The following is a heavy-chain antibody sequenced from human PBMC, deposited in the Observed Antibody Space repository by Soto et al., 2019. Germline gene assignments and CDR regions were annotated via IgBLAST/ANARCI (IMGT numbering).Heavy chain of an antibody. J-gene: IGHJ4*02. Sequence: GGSLRLSCAASGFTFDDYAMHWVRQAPGKGLEWVSGISWNSGSIGYADSVKGRFTISRDNAKNSLYLQMNSLRAEDTALYYCAKDIGKGLEPSYYFDYWGQGTLVTLSS. V-gene: IGHV3-9*01. CDR2: ISWNSGSI. CDR3: AKDIGKGLEPSYYFDY. D-gene: IGHD1-1*01. CDR1: GFTFDDYA.